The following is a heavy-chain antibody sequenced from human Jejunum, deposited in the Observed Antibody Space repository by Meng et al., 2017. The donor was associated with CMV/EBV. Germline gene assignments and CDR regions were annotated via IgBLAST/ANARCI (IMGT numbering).Heavy chain of an antibody. CDR3: ARGLYDSSWSTFDY. D-gene: IGHD6-13*01. J-gene: IGHJ4*02. V-gene: IGHV6-1*01. CDR1: GDSVSSKSAA. CDR2: AYYRSKWFY. Sequence: QVKLQQSGPGLVKPSQTLPLIGAISGDSVSSKSAAWNWIRQSPSRGLEWLGRAYYRSKWFYDYALSVKSRININPDTSKNRFSLQLNSVTPEDTAVYYCARGLYDSSWSTFDYWGQGTLVTVSS.